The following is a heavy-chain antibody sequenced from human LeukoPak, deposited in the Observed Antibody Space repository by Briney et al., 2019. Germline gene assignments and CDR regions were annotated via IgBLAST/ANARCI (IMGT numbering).Heavy chain of an antibody. CDR3: ARGGTYYDFWSGYYGYYFDY. CDR2: IDHSGST. Sequence: ASETLSLTCAVYGGSFSGYYWSWIRQPPGKGLEWIGEIDHSGSTNYNPSLKSRVTISVDTSKNQFSLKLSSVTAAETAVYYCARGGTYYDFWSGYYGYYFDYWGQGTLVTVSS. D-gene: IGHD3-3*01. V-gene: IGHV4-34*01. CDR1: GGSFSGYY. J-gene: IGHJ4*02.